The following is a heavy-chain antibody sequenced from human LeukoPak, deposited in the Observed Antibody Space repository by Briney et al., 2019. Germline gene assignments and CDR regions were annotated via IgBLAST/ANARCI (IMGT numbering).Heavy chain of an antibody. V-gene: IGHV3-74*01. CDR3: ARPSSGWYGS. D-gene: IGHD6-19*01. J-gene: IGHJ4*02. CDR1: GFSFSSYW. Sequence: GGSLRLSCAVSGFSFSSYWMHWVRQAPGKGLVWVSRISTDGSSTTYADSVRGRFTISRDNPRNTLYLQMDSLRAEDTAVYYCARPSSGWYGSWGQGTLVTVSS. CDR2: ISTDGSST.